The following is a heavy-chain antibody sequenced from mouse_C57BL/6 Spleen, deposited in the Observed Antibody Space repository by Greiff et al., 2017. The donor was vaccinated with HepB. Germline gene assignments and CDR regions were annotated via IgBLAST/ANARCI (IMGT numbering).Heavy chain of an antibody. CDR3: ARRDSSGYGYAMDY. J-gene: IGHJ4*01. Sequence: QVQLKQSGAELARPGASVKLSCKASGYTFTSYGISWVKQRTGQGLEWIGEIYPRSGNTYYNEKFKGKATLTADKSSSTAYMELRSLTSEDSAVYFCARRDSSGYGYAMDYWGQGTSVTVSS. V-gene: IGHV1-81*01. D-gene: IGHD3-2*02. CDR2: IYPRSGNT. CDR1: GYTFTSYG.